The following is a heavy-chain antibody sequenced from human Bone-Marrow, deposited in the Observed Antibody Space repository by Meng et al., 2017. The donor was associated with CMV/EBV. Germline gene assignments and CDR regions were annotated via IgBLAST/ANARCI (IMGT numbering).Heavy chain of an antibody. J-gene: IGHJ5*02. Sequence: QVQLVHSGAEVKKPGASVKVSCKASGYTFTGYYMHWVRQAPGQGLEWMGWINPNSGGTNYAQKFQGWVTMTRDTSISTAYMELSRLRSDDTAVYYCAREMYYYDSSGHNWFDPWGQGTLVTVSS. D-gene: IGHD3-22*01. CDR1: GYTFTGYY. V-gene: IGHV1-2*04. CDR2: INPNSGGT. CDR3: AREMYYYDSSGHNWFDP.